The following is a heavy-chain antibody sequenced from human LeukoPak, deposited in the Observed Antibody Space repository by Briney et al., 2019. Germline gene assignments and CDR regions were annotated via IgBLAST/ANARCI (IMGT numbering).Heavy chain of an antibody. V-gene: IGHV3-23*01. CDR1: GVTFSSYS. J-gene: IGHJ4*02. CDR3: AKGARGMAFFDS. D-gene: IGHD5-12*01. Sequence: GGSLRLSRAASGVTFSSYSMNCVRQAPGKGLEWVAAITASGSSTYYADSVKGRVTISRDNFEDTLYLQMNSLRAEDTAVYYCAKGARGMAFFDSWGQGTLVTVSS. CDR2: ITASGSST.